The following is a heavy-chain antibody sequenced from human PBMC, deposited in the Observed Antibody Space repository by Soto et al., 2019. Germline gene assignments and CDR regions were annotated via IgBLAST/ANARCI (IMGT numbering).Heavy chain of an antibody. CDR2: IYSGDTT. J-gene: IGHJ4*02. D-gene: IGHD1-1*01. Sequence: GGSLRLSCAASGFTVSSNYMSWVRQAPGKGLEWVSLIYSGDTTYYADSVKGRFTISRDNSKNTLYLQMNSLRAEDTAVYYCASLSYASGTMVYWGQGTLVTVSS. CDR1: GFTVSSNY. V-gene: IGHV3-66*01. CDR3: ASLSYASGTMVY.